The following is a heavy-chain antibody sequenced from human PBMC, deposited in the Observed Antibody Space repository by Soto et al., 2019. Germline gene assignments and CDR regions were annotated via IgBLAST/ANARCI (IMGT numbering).Heavy chain of an antibody. CDR2: IIPVFQTA. V-gene: IGHV1-69*01. D-gene: IGHD3-22*01. Sequence: QEQLVQSGAEVKKPGSSVKVSCKASGGLFSSYPISWVRQVPGQGLGWMGGIIPVFQTAYYTQRFQGRVTITADESTNTAYMELSSLRSEDTAIYYCARGGSGYTWFNEFWDQGTLVTVSS. CDR3: ARGGSGYTWFNEF. CDR1: GGLFSSYP. J-gene: IGHJ4*02.